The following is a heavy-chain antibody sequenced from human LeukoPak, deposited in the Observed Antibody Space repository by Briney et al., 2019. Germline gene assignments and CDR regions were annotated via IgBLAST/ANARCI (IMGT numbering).Heavy chain of an antibody. Sequence: SETLSLTCSVSGGSIRNYYWNWIRQPPGKGLEWIGYMSYSGSTNYNPSLKSRVTISLDTSKNQFSLKLSSVTAADTAVYYCARAYSPPQWSPFDYWGQGTLVTVSS. CDR3: ARAYSPPQWSPFDY. V-gene: IGHV4-59*12. CDR2: MSYSGST. CDR1: GGSIRNYY. J-gene: IGHJ4*02. D-gene: IGHD6-13*01.